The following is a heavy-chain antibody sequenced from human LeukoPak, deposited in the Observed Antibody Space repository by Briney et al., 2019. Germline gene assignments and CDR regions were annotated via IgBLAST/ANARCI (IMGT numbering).Heavy chain of an antibody. CDR2: INAGNGNT. D-gene: IGHD1-26*01. V-gene: IGHV1-3*01. J-gene: IGHJ4*02. CDR1: GYTLTSYA. Sequence: ASVKVSCKASGYTLTSYAMHWVRQAPGQRLEWMGWINAGNGNTKYSQKFQGRVTITRDTSASTAYMELSSLRSEDTAVYYCARDIGSGSHAEDYWGQGTLVTVSS. CDR3: ARDIGSGSHAEDY.